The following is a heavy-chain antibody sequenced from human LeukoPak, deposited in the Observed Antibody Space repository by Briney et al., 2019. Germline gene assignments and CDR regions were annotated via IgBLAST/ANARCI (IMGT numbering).Heavy chain of an antibody. CDR3: ARGIGWLQLPPEYYFDY. J-gene: IGHJ4*02. Sequence: SETLSLTCTVSGGSISSGTYYRSWIRQPAGKGLEWIGRIYSSGSTNYNPSLKSRVTISVDTSKNQFSLKLSSVTAADTAVYYCARGIGWLQLPPEYYFDYWGQGTLVTVSS. CDR1: GGSISSGTYY. CDR2: IYSSGST. D-gene: IGHD5-24*01. V-gene: IGHV4-61*02.